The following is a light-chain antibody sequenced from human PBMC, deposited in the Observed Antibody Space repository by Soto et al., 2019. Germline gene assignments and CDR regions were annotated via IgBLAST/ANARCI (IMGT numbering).Light chain of an antibody. CDR2: YDD. V-gene: IGLV1-36*01. Sequence: QSVLTQPPSVSEAPRQRVTISCSGSSSNIGNNAVNWYQQLPGKAPKLLIYYDDLLPSGVSDRFSGSQSGTSASLAIRGLQSEDEADYYCAAWDDSLNGVVFGGGTKLTVL. CDR1: SSNIGNNA. J-gene: IGLJ2*01. CDR3: AAWDDSLNGVV.